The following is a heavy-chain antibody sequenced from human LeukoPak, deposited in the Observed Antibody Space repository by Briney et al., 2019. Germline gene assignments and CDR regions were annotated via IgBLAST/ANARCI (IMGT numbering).Heavy chain of an antibody. CDR2: ISYDGSNK. CDR3: ARDLVTVTKGFDI. D-gene: IGHD4-17*01. V-gene: IGHV3-30*01. Sequence: GRSLRLPCAASGFTFSSYAMHWVRQAPGKGLEWVAVISYDGSNKYYADSVEGRFTISRDNSKNTLYLQMNSLRAEDTAVYYCARDLVTVTKGFDIWGQGTMVSVSS. J-gene: IGHJ3*02. CDR1: GFTFSSYA.